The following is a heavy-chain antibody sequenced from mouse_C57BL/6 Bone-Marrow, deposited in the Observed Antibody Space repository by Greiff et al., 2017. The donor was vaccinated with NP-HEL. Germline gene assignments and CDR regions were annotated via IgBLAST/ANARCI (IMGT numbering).Heavy chain of an antibody. J-gene: IGHJ1*03. D-gene: IGHD2-1*01. CDR2: VYPYNGGT. CDR1: GFTFTDYY. Sequence: EVKLQESGPVLVKPGPSVKISCKASGFTFTDYYMHWVKQSHGKSLEWIGLVYPYNGGTSYNQKFKGKATLTVDTSSSTAYMELNSLTSEDSAVYYCARIHYGNYDWYFDVWGTGTTVTVSS. CDR3: ARIHYGNYDWYFDV. V-gene: IGHV1-36*01.